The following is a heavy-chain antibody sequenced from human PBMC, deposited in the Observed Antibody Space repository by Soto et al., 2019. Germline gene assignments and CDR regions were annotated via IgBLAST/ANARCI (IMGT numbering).Heavy chain of an antibody. Sequence: SETLSLTCAVYGGSFSGYYWSWIRQPPGKGLEWIGEINHSGSTNYNPSLKSRVTISVDTSKNQFSLKLSSVTAADTAVYYCARYTAMVYARKYFQHWGQGTLVTVSS. D-gene: IGHD2-8*01. CDR1: GGSFSGYY. V-gene: IGHV4-34*01. J-gene: IGHJ1*01. CDR3: ARYTAMVYARKYFQH. CDR2: INHSGST.